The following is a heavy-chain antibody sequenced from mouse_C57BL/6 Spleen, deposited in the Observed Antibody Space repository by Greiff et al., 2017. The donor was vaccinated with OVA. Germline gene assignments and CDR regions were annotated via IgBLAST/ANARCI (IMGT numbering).Heavy chain of an antibody. CDR1: GFTFSDYY. CDR3: ARDLIYYYGSSYPLWYFDV. CDR2: INYDGSST. V-gene: IGHV5-16*01. J-gene: IGHJ1*03. Sequence: EVKLVESEGGLVQPGSSMKLSCTASGFTFSDYYMAWVRQVPEKGLEWVANINYDGSSTYYLDSLKSRFIISRDNAKNILYLQMSSLKSENTATYYCARDLIYYYGSSYPLWYFDVWGTGTTVTVSS. D-gene: IGHD1-1*01.